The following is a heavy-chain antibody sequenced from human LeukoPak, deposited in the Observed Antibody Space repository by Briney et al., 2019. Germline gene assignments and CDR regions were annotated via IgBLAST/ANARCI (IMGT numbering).Heavy chain of an antibody. CDR1: GDSVSSNSGA. Sequence: SQTLSLTCAISGDSVSSNSGAWNWIRQSPSRGLEWLGRTYYRSKWYNDYAVSVKSRLTINPDTSKNQFSLHLNSVTPEDTAVYYCARETYSALFTWGQGTLVTVSS. D-gene: IGHD2-21*01. V-gene: IGHV6-1*01. J-gene: IGHJ5*02. CDR2: TYYRSKWYN. CDR3: ARETYSALFT.